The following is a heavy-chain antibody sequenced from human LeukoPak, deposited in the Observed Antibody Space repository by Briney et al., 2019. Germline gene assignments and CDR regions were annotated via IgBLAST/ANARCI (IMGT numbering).Heavy chain of an antibody. Sequence: GGSERLSCAASGFSFSDYYMSWIRQAPGKGLEWVSYISSTSGDINYADSVKCRFTISRDNAMRSLYLQMSSLRAEDTAVYYCVRGGAFHADNWGQGTLVLVTS. CDR3: VRGGAFHADN. CDR2: ISSTSGDI. V-gene: IGHV3-11*05. D-gene: IGHD2/OR15-2a*01. CDR1: GFSFSDYY. J-gene: IGHJ4*02.